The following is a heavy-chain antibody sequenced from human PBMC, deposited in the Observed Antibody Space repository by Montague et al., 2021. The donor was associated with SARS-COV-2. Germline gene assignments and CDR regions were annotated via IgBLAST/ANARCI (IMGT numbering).Heavy chain of an antibody. J-gene: IGHJ4*02. Sequence: SETLSLTCTVSGGSISSSSYYWGWIRLPPGKGLEWIGSIYYSGSTYYNPSLKSRVTISVDTSKNQFSLKLSSVTAADTAVYYCARDRGGSYPLDYWGQGTLVTVSS. CDR1: GGSISSSSYY. V-gene: IGHV4-39*02. CDR3: ARDRGGSYPLDY. D-gene: IGHD1-26*01. CDR2: IYYSGST.